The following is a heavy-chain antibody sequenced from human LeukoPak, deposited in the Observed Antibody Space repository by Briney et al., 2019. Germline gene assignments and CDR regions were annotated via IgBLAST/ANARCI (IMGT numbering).Heavy chain of an antibody. Sequence: GGSLRLSCAASGFTFINFPMTWFRQAPGKGLEWVSFIGADGDTNYAESAKSRFTISRDNSKKTLFLEMHTLRVEDTAVYYCAKWNRIANREFFDWGQGTLVVVAS. D-gene: IGHD1-1*01. CDR3: AKWNRIANREFFD. CDR2: FIGADGDT. J-gene: IGHJ4*02. CDR1: GFTFINFP. V-gene: IGHV3-23*01.